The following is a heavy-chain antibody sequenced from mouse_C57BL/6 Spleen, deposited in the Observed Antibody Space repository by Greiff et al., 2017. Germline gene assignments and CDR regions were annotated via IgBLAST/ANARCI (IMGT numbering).Heavy chain of an antibody. CDR2: IRNKANGYTT. CDR1: GFTFTDYY. CDR3: ANFSPLPHYDAMDY. Sequence: DVKLVESGGGLVQPGGSLSLSCAASGFTFTDYYMSWVRQPPGKALEWLGFIRNKANGYTTEYSASVKGRFTISRDNSQSILYLQMNALRAEDSANYYCANFSPLPHYDAMDYWGQGTSVPVSS. D-gene: IGHD2-1*01. J-gene: IGHJ4*01. V-gene: IGHV7-3*01.